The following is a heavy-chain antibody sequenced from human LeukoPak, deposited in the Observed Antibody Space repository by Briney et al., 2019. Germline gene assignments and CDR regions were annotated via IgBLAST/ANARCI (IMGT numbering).Heavy chain of an antibody. CDR2: INPNSGGT. CDR3: ARDRNVRKLTAAAGRQNWFDP. V-gene: IGHV1-2*02. CDR1: GYTFTGYY. J-gene: IGHJ5*02. Sequence: GASVKVSCKASGYTFTGYYVHWVRQAPGQGLEWMGWINPNSGGTNYAQKFQGRVTMTRDTSISTAYMELSRLRSDDAAVYYCARDRNVRKLTAAAGRQNWFDPWGQGTLVTVSS. D-gene: IGHD6-13*01.